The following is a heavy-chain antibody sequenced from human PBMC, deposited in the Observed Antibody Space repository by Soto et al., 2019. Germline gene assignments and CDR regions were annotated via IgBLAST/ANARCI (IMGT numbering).Heavy chain of an antibody. D-gene: IGHD2-15*01. Sequence: PGGSLRLSCAASGFTFSSYWMHWVRQAPGKGLVWVSRINSDGSSTSYADSVKGRLTISRDNAKNTLYLQMNSLRAEDTAVYYCVQCSGGSCYSAPLGYWGQGTLVTVSS. CDR1: GFTFSSYW. CDR2: INSDGSST. CDR3: VQCSGGSCYSAPLGY. J-gene: IGHJ4*02. V-gene: IGHV3-74*01.